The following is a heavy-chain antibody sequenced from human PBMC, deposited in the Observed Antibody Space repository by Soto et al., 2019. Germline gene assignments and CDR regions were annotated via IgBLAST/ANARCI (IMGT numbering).Heavy chain of an antibody. CDR3: ARDYGDFSFDY. CDR1: GYTFTELS. V-gene: IGHV1-2*04. D-gene: IGHD4-17*01. Sequence: ASVKVSCKASGYTFTELSMHWVRQAPGQGLEWMGWINPNSGGTNYAQKFQGWVTMTRDTSISTAYMELSRLRSDDTAVYYCARDYGDFSFDYWGQGTLVTVSS. J-gene: IGHJ4*02. CDR2: INPNSGGT.